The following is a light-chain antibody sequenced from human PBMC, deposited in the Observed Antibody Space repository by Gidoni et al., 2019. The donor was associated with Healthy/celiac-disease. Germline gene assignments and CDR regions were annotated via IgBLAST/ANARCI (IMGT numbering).Light chain of an antibody. J-gene: IGLJ2*01. CDR2: EVR. V-gene: IGLV2-14*01. Sequence: SVPGSPGQSITISCTVTSSDVGGYNYVSWYQQHPGKAPKLMIYEVRNRPSGVSNRFSGSKSGNTASLNISGLQAEGEADYYCSSYTSSSTLVFGGGTKLTVL. CDR3: SSYTSSSTLV. CDR1: SSDVGGYNY.